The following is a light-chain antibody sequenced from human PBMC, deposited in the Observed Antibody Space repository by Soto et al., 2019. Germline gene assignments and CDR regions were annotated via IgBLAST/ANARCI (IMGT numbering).Light chain of an antibody. CDR2: DNN. Sequence: QSVLTQPPSVSAAPGQTVTISCSGSTSNIGNNYVSWYQQLPGTAPKLLIHDNNKRPSGIPDRFSGYKSGTSATLGISGLQTGDEADYYCGTWDSSLSGVVFGGGTKLTVL. CDR3: GTWDSSLSGVV. V-gene: IGLV1-51*01. J-gene: IGLJ2*01. CDR1: TSNIGNNY.